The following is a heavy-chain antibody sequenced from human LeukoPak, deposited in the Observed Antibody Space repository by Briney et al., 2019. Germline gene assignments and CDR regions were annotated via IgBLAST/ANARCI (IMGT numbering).Heavy chain of an antibody. V-gene: IGHV4-4*07. CDR3: ARETWFGELLYSDY. D-gene: IGHD3-10*01. CDR2: IYNSGIA. CDR1: GGSISSYY. J-gene: IGHJ4*02. Sequence: SETLSLTCTVSGGSISSYYWSWIRQPAGKGLEWIGRIYNSGIAKYNPSLKSRVTISADTSNNRFSLKLNSVTAADTAVYYCARETWFGELLYSDYWGQGILVTVSS.